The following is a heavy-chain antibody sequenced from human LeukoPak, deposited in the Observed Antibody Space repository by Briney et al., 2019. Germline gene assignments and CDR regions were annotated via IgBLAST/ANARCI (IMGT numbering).Heavy chain of an antibody. CDR3: ARDGLGIVDDAFDI. Sequence: PSETLSLTCTVSGGSISSSSYYWGWIRQPPGKGLEWIGSIYYSGSTNYNPSLKSRVTISVDTSKNQFSLKLSSVTAADTAVYYCARDGLGIVDDAFDIWGQGTMVTVSS. J-gene: IGHJ3*02. CDR1: GGSISSSSYY. V-gene: IGHV4-39*07. D-gene: IGHD3-22*01. CDR2: IYYSGST.